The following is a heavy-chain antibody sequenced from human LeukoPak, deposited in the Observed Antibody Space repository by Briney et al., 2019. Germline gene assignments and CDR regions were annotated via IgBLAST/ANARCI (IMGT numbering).Heavy chain of an antibody. J-gene: IGHJ4*02. Sequence: GGSLRLSCAASGFTFNNYAMNWVRQAPGKGLECVSTLSASSGSTYYADSVKGRLTISSDNSRNTLYLQMDSLRAEDTAVYYCAKGFGTYSSGYYFFDHWGQGALVTVSS. D-gene: IGHD6-19*01. CDR3: AKGFGTYSSGYYFFDH. V-gene: IGHV3-23*01. CDR1: GFTFNNYA. CDR2: LSASSGST.